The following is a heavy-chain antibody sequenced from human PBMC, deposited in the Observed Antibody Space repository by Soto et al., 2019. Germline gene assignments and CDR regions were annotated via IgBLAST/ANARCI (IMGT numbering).Heavy chain of an antibody. J-gene: IGHJ6*04. Sequence: SETLSLTCTVSGGSMTNVYWSWIRQSPEKGLEWIGYIYSSGTATYNPSLESRVSMSVDAFKNQFSLNLRSVTATDTAVYFCVRRRGSRTGFYYYYYMDVWGTGKTVTVSS. D-gene: IGHD3-16*01. V-gene: IGHV4-59*08. CDR3: VRRRGSRTGFYYYYYMDV. CDR1: GGSMTNVY. CDR2: IYSSGTA.